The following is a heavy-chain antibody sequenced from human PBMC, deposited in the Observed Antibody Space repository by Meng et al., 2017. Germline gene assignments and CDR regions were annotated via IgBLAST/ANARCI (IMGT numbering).Heavy chain of an antibody. CDR3: ARGYDFWSGQYYFDY. J-gene: IGHJ4*02. Sequence: QGRRQESGPGLVQPSETLSLTGTVSGGSISSYYWSWIRQPPGKGLEWIGYIYYSGSTNSNPSLQSRVTISVDTSKNQFSLKLSSVTAADTAVYYCARGYDFWSGQYYFDYWGQGTLVTVSS. CDR1: GGSISSYY. V-gene: IGHV4-59*01. CDR2: IYYSGST. D-gene: IGHD3-3*01.